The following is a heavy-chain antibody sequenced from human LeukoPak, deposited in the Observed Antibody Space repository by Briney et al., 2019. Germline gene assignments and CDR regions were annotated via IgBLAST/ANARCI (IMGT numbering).Heavy chain of an antibody. Sequence: GGSLRLSRAASGVTLSGSAMHWVRQASRKGLAWVGRIRSIANSYATAYAASVKGRFTISRDDSKNTAYLQMNSLKTEDTAVYYCTRRGYYYMDVWGKGTTVTVSS. CDR1: GVTLSGSA. CDR2: IRSIANSYAT. V-gene: IGHV3-73*01. J-gene: IGHJ6*03. CDR3: TRRGYYYMDV.